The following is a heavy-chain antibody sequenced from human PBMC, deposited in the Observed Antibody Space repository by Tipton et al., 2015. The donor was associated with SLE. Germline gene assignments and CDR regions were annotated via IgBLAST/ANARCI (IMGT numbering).Heavy chain of an antibody. J-gene: IGHJ4*02. CDR3: AKSSAWGPYYLDH. V-gene: IGHV3-23*01. CDR2: MNGNGGST. D-gene: IGHD3-22*01. CDR1: GFTFSSYG. Sequence: SLRLSCEASGFTFSSYGMSWVRQAPGKGLEWVAGMNGNGGSTYYADSVKGRFTIARDFSRTTMSLQMDSLRAEDTAVYFCAKSSAWGPYYLDHWGQGTLVTVSS.